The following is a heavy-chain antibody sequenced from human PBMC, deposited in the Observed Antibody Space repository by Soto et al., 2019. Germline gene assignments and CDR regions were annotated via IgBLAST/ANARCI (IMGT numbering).Heavy chain of an antibody. CDR1: GGSINSYW. D-gene: IGHD3-10*01. CDR2: VYSSGTT. CDR3: ARDIGSYAYGEGY. V-gene: IGHV4-4*07. Sequence: QVQLQESGPGLVKPSETLSLTCSVSGGSINSYWWSWIRQPAGKGLEWIGRVYSSGTTDHNPSLNSRATLSVETSKNQFSLKLSSVTAADTAVYYCARDIGSYAYGEGYWGQGIQVTVSS. J-gene: IGHJ4*02.